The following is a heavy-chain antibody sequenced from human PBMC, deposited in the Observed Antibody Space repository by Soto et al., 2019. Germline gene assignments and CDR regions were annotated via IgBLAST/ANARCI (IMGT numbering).Heavy chain of an antibody. CDR2: IYPGGVNI. V-gene: IGHV1-46*01. CDR3: ARDMDDNSDYGTY. Sequence: ASVKVSWKAIGDRFTSHYMQWVRQAPGQGLEWMGTIYPGGVNIGYAQKFKGRVTMTKDTSTSTVYMELNSLTSEDTAVYYCARDMDDNSDYGTYWGQGTLVTVSS. D-gene: IGHD4-17*01. J-gene: IGHJ4*02. CDR1: GDRFTSHY.